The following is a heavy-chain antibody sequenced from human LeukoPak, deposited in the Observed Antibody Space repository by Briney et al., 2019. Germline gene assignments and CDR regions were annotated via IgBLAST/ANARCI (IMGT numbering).Heavy chain of an antibody. J-gene: IGHJ4*02. CDR3: ARRSSGGGSSPFDY. Sequence: GASVKVSCKASGYTFTGYYMHWVRQAPGQGLEWMGWINPNSGGTNYAQNFQGRVTMTTDTSISTAHMQLSRLRSDDTAVYYCARRSSGGGSSPFDYWGRGTLVTVSS. CDR2: INPNSGGT. CDR1: GYTFTGYY. V-gene: IGHV1-2*02. D-gene: IGHD2-15*01.